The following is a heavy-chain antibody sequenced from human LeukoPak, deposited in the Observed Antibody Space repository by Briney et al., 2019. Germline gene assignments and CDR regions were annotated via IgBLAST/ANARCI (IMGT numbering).Heavy chain of an antibody. CDR2: IYYSGST. D-gene: IGHD5-18*01. Sequence: SETLSLTCTVSGGSISSYYWSWIRQPPGKGLEWIGYIYYSGSTNYNPSLKSRVTISVDTSKNQFSLKLSSVTAADTAVYYCARLSYSYGSTLDYWGQGTLVTVSS. CDR3: ARLSYSYGSTLDY. CDR1: GGSISSYY. V-gene: IGHV4-59*08. J-gene: IGHJ4*02.